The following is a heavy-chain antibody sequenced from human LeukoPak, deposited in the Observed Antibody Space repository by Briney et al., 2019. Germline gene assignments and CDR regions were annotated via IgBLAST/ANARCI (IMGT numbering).Heavy chain of an antibody. J-gene: IGHJ5*02. D-gene: IGHD6-13*01. Sequence: GASVKVSCKASGYTFTSYDINWVRQATGQGLEWMGWMNPNSGNTGYAQKFQGRVTMTRNTSISTAYMELSSLRSEATAVYYCARGIAAAGPNWFDPWGQGTLVTVSS. CDR1: GYTFTSYD. V-gene: IGHV1-8*01. CDR2: MNPNSGNT. CDR3: ARGIAAAGPNWFDP.